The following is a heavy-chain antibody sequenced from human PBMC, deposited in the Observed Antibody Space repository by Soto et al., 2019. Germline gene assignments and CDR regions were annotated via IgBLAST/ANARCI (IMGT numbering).Heavy chain of an antibody. D-gene: IGHD3-22*01. J-gene: IGHJ4*02. V-gene: IGHV3-48*02. Sequence: SLRLSCAASGFTFSSYSMNWVRQAPGKGLEWVSYISSSSSTIYYADSVKGRFTISRDNAKNSLYLQMNSLRDEDTAVYYCARGMYYYDSSGWAYWGQGTLVTAPQ. CDR3: ARGMYYYDSSGWAY. CDR1: GFTFSSYS. CDR2: ISSSSSTI.